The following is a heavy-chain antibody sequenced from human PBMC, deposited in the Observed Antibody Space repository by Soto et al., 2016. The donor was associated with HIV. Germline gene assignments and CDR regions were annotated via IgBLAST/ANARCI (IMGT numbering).Heavy chain of an antibody. CDR2: IRSRANSYAT. V-gene: IGHV3-73*01. CDR3: TRHPPTDV. Sequence: EVQLVESGGGLVQPGGSLKLSCAASGFIFSDSVMHWVRQASGKGLEWVGRIRSRANSYATTYAASVKGRFTISRDDSKNTAYLQMNSLKTEDTAVYYCTRHPPTDVWGQGTTVTVSS. CDR1: GFIFSDSV. J-gene: IGHJ6*02.